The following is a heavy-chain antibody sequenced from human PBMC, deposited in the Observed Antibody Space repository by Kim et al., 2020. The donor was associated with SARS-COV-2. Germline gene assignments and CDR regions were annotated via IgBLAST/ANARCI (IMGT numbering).Heavy chain of an antibody. V-gene: IGHV4-31*02. D-gene: IGHD6-6*01. Sequence: TYYNPSLKSRVTISVDTSKNQFSLKLSSVTAADTAVYYCARVDCSSSFDYWGQGTLVTVSS. CDR3: ARVDCSSSFDY. J-gene: IGHJ4*02. CDR2: T.